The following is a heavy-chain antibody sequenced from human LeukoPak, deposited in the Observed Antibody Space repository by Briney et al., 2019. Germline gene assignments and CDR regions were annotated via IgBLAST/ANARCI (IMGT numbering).Heavy chain of an antibody. V-gene: IGHV1-8*01. CDR2: MNPNSGNT. CDR1: GYTFTSYD. D-gene: IGHD6-13*01. CDR3: ARVPKYSSSWTAEYFQH. J-gene: IGHJ1*01. Sequence: GASVKVSCTASGYTFTSYDINWVRQATGQGLEWMGWMNPNSGNTGYAQKLQGRVTITRNTSISTAYMELSSLRSEDTAVYYCARVPKYSSSWTAEYFQHWGQGTLVTVSS.